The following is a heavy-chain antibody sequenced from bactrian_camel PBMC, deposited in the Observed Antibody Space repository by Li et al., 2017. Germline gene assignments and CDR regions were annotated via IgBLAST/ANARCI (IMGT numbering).Heavy chain of an antibody. D-gene: IGHD1*01. CDR3: ATPRPLHYCVGGQRQGGR. V-gene: IGHV3S1*01. CDR2: IDREGDKT. CDR1: GFTFSNYW. Sequence: VQLVESGGGSVQPGGSLRLSCAATGFTFSNYWMYWVRQAPGKGLEWVSAIDREGDKTYYADSVKGRFTISRDKDKNTVYLQVSGLKSEDTALYYCATPRPLHYCVGGQRQGGRWGQGTQVTVS. J-gene: IGHJ4*01.